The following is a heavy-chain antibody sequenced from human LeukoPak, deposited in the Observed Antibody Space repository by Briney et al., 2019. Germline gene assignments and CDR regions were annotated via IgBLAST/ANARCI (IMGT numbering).Heavy chain of an antibody. Sequence: ASETLSLTCTVSGGSISSSSYYWGWIRQAPGKGLKWIGSIYYSGSTYYNPSLKSRVTISVDTSKNQFSLKLSSVTAADTAVYYCASGYSYGYRDFQHWGQGTLVTVSS. CDR2: IYYSGST. CDR1: GGSISSSSYY. V-gene: IGHV4-39*07. D-gene: IGHD5-18*01. CDR3: ASGYSYGYRDFQH. J-gene: IGHJ1*01.